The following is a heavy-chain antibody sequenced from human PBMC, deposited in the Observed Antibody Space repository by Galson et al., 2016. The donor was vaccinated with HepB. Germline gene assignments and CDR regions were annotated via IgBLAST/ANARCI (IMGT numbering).Heavy chain of an antibody. Sequence: VKVSCKASGYTFTAYYMHWVQQAPGKGLEWMGLIDPEDGEEMHAEKFQGRVTVSADTSTDTAYMELSSLRSEDTAVYFCATNLRGGGYYYGLDVWGQGTTITVS. V-gene: IGHV1-69-2*01. J-gene: IGHJ6*02. CDR1: GYTFTAYY. CDR3: ATNLRGGGYYYGLDV. CDR2: IDPEDGEE. D-gene: IGHD3-10*01.